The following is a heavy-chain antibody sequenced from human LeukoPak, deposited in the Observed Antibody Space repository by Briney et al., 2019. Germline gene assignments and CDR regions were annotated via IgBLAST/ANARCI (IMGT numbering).Heavy chain of an antibody. CDR2: INPSGGTT. CDR3: AREAIFGFVREYYFDY. J-gene: IGHJ4*02. CDR1: GYTFTRYH. D-gene: IGHD3-3*01. Sequence: GASVKVSCKTSGYTFTRYHIHWVRQAPGQGLEWMGVINPSGGTTSYAQNFQGRVTMTRYTSTITVYMELSSLRSDDTAVYYCAREAIFGFVREYYFDYWGQGTLVTVS. V-gene: IGHV1-46*01.